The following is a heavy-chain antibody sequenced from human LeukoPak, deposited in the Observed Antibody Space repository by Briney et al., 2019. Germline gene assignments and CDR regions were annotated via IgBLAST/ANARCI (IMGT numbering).Heavy chain of an antibody. CDR3: ARDRRDGYNLYYFDL. V-gene: IGHV4-61*02. D-gene: IGHD5-24*01. J-gene: IGHJ4*02. CDR1: GGSLYSGSYY. CDR2: IYTSGST. Sequence: PSETLSLTCTVSGGSLYSGSYYWSWIRQPAGTGLEWIGRIYTSGSTNYNPSLKSRVTISVDTSKNQFSLKLSSVTAADTAVYYCARDRRDGYNLYYFDLWGQGTLVTVSS.